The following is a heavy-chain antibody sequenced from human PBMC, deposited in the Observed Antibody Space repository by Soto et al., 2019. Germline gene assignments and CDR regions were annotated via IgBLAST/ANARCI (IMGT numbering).Heavy chain of an antibody. CDR3: ARAYEGDYFDY. Sequence: GSLRLSCAASGFTFSSYAMHWVRQAPGKGLEWVAVISYDGSNKYYADSVKGRFTISRDNSKNTLYLQMNSLRAEDTAVYYCARAYEGDYFDYWGQGTLVTVSS. J-gene: IGHJ4*02. CDR1: GFTFSSYA. CDR2: ISYDGSNK. D-gene: IGHD3-16*01. V-gene: IGHV3-30-3*01.